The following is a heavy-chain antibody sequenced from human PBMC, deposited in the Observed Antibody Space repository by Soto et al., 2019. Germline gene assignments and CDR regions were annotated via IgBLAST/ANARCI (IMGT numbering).Heavy chain of an antibody. J-gene: IGHJ4*02. CDR3: ARLGFSGYAPFDY. V-gene: IGHV1-69*13. Sequence: VKVSCKASGGTFSSYAISWVRQAPGQGLEWMGGIIPIFGIANYAQKFQGRVTITADESTSTAYMELSSLRSEDTAVYYCARLGFSGYAPFDYWGQGTLVTVSS. CDR1: GGTFSSYA. D-gene: IGHD5-12*01. CDR2: IIPIFGIA.